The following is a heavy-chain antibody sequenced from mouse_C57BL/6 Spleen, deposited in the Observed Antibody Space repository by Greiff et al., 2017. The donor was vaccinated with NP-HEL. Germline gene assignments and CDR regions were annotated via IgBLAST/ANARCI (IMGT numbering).Heavy chain of an antibody. CDR1: GYTFTSYW. Sequence: VQLQQSGAELVKPGASVKLSCKASGYTFTSYWMHWVKQRPGQGLEWIGMIHPNSGSTNYNEKFKSKATLTVDKSSSTAYMQLSSLTSEDSAVYYCARGDTTVVATRFAYWGQGTLVTVSA. CDR2: IHPNSGST. V-gene: IGHV1-64*01. J-gene: IGHJ3*01. CDR3: ARGDTTVVATRFAY. D-gene: IGHD1-1*01.